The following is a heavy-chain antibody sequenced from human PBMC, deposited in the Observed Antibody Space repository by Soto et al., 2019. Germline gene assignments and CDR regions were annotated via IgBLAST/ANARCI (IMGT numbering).Heavy chain of an antibody. V-gene: IGHV5-51*01. Sequence: PGESLKISGKGSGYNVNPDWIGWVRQMPGKGLEWMGVIYPGDSDTRYSPSLQGQVTISADKSSSAAYLQWSSLQASDTATYYCSRSLVSGNYDAFDIRAQGT. CDR3: SRSLVSGNYDAFDI. CDR2: IYPGDSDT. CDR1: GYNVNPDW. D-gene: IGHD3-22*01. J-gene: IGHJ3*02.